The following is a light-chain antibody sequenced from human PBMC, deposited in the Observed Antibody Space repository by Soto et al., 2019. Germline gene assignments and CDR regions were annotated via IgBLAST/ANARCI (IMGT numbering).Light chain of an antibody. J-gene: IGKJ4*02. CDR1: QGISSY. CDR3: EQLNSYPLT. V-gene: IGKV1-9*01. CDR2: AAS. Sequence: DIQLTQSPSFLSASVGDRVTITCRASQGISSYLVWYQQKPGKAPKLLIYAASTLQSGVPSRFSGSASGTEFTLTIGSLQPEDFASYYCEQLNSYPLTFGGGTKVEIK.